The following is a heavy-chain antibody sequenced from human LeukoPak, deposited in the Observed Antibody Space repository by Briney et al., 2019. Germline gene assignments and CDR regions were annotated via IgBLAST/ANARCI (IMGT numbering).Heavy chain of an antibody. CDR3: AKAPRKDIAARPAVDY. J-gene: IGHJ4*02. D-gene: IGHD6-6*01. V-gene: IGHV3-23*01. CDR2: ISSSGGST. CDR1: GFTFSSYG. Sequence: GGSLRLSCAASGFTFSSYGMSWVRQAPAKGLEWVSAISSSGGSTYYADSVKGRFTISRDNSKNTLYLQMNSLRAEDTAVYYCAKAPRKDIAARPAVDYWGQGTLVTVSS.